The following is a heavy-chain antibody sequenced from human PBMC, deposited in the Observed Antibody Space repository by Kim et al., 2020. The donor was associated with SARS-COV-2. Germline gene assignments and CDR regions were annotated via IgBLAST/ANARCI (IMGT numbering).Heavy chain of an antibody. V-gene: IGHV3-74*01. D-gene: IGHD3-16*01. J-gene: IGHJ4*02. CDR1: GFTFTGNW. CDR3: VKEGARFFDQ. CDR2: VYSDGTTS. Sequence: GGSLRLSCAASGFTFTGNWLHWVRQGPGKGLLWLTNVYSDGTTSGYADSVKGRFTVSRDNAKHTVYLQMNSLRLEDTGIYYCVKEGARFFDQWGQGTQVT.